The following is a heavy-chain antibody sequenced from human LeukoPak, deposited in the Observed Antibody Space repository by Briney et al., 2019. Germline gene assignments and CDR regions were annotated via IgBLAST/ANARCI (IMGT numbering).Heavy chain of an antibody. J-gene: IGHJ4*02. V-gene: IGHV4-59*01. CDR2: VFYTGRT. D-gene: IGHD3-3*01. Sequence: SETLSLTCTVSGDSMNEYYWSWVRQPPGKGLELIGYVFYTGRTNYRPSLKNRVTISLDTSKNQFSLRLSSVTAADTAVNYCARYGYYAYDYWGQGNLVTVSS. CDR3: ARYGYYAYDY. CDR1: GDSMNEYY.